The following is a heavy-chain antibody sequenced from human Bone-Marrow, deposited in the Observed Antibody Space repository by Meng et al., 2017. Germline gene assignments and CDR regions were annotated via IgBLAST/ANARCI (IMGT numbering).Heavy chain of an antibody. CDR2: ISYDGSHQ. Sequence: GESLKISCTASGFTFSDHALHWVRQAPGKGLDWVAAISYDGSHQYYADSVKGRFTISRDFSKNMVHLQMSSLRPEDTAIYFCARPACGGDWHDLIYFEYWGQGTLVTVSS. CDR3: ARPACGGDWHDLIYFEY. D-gene: IGHD2-21*02. J-gene: IGHJ4*02. V-gene: IGHV3-30*04. CDR1: GFTFSDHA.